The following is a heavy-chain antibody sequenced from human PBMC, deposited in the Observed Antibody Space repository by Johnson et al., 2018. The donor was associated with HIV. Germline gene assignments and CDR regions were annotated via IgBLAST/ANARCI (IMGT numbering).Heavy chain of an antibody. J-gene: IGHJ3*02. D-gene: IGHD3-16*01. Sequence: VQLVESGGGVVQPGRSLRLSCAASGFTFSSYAMHWVRQAPGKGLEWVAVISYDGSNKYYADSVKGRFTISRDNSKNTLYLQMNSLRAEDTAVYYCARGRNNTGDGGAFDIWGQGTMVTVSS. CDR1: GFTFSSYA. V-gene: IGHV3-30-3*01. CDR3: ARGRNNTGDGGAFDI. CDR2: ISYDGSNK.